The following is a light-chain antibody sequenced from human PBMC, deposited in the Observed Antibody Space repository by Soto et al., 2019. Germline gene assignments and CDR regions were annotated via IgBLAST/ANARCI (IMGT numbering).Light chain of an antibody. CDR1: NIGRKS. J-gene: IGLJ2*01. Sequence: SYELTQPPSVSVAPGKTASITCGGKNIGRKSVHWYQQKPGQAPVLVIYYDSDRPSGIPERFSGSNSGNTATLTISRVEAGDEADYYCQVWDSSSVVFGGGTKLIVL. CDR3: QVWDSSSVV. CDR2: YDS. V-gene: IGLV3-21*04.